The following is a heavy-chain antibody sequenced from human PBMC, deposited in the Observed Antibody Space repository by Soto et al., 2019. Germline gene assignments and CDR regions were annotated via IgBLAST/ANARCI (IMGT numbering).Heavy chain of an antibody. CDR1: GFTFSSYA. CDR2: ISGSADST. Sequence: PGGSLRLSCAASGFTFSSYAMSWVRQAPGKGLEWVSTISGSADSTYYADSVKGRFTISRDNSKNTLYLQMSSLRAEDTAVYYCAGQLFDSGPWGQGTLVTVSS. J-gene: IGHJ1*01. CDR3: AGQLFDSGP. D-gene: IGHD1-1*01. V-gene: IGHV3-23*01.